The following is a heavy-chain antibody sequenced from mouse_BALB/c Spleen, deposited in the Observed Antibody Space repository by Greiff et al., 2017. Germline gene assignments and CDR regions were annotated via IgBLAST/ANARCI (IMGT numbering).Heavy chain of an antibody. J-gene: IGHJ3*01. Sequence: EVMLVESGGGLVQPGGSLKLSCAASGFTFSSYTMSWVRQTPEKRPEWVAYISNGGGSTYYPDTVKGRFTISRDNAKNTLYLQMSSLKSEDTAMYYCARHDDYDGAWFAYWGQGTLVTVSA. CDR2: ISNGGGST. CDR3: ARHDDYDGAWFAY. V-gene: IGHV5-12-2*01. D-gene: IGHD2-4*01. CDR1: GFTFSSYT.